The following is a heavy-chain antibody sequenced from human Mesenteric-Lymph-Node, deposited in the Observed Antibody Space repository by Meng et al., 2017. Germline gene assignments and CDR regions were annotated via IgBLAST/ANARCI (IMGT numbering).Heavy chain of an antibody. CDR3: ARHRGFEDFDY. Sequence: GESLKISCQAYGYRFSNSWIAWVRQRPGKGLEYMGIIYPSDSDTRYSPSFQGQVTISADKSITTTYLQWSSLKASDTAIYFCARHRGFEDFDYWGQGTLVTVSS. J-gene: IGHJ4*02. V-gene: IGHV5-51*01. CDR2: IYPSDSDT. CDR1: GYRFSNSW. D-gene: IGHD5-24*01.